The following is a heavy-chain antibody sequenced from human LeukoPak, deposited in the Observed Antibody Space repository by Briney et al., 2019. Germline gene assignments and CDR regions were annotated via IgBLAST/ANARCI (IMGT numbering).Heavy chain of an antibody. CDR1: GGTFSSYA. Sequence: SVKVSCKASGGTFSSYAISWVRQAPGQGLEWMGRIIPILGIANYAQKFQGRVTITADKSTSTAYMGLSSLRSEDTAVYYCASRTGIAAADYYYYGMDVWGQGTTVTVSS. J-gene: IGHJ6*02. D-gene: IGHD6-13*01. CDR3: ASRTGIAAADYYYYGMDV. V-gene: IGHV1-69*04. CDR2: IIPILGIA.